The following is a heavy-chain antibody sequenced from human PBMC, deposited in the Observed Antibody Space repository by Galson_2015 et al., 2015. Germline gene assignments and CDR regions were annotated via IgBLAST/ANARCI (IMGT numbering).Heavy chain of an antibody. CDR3: AQCRSFPAPSAWHDVLTI. J-gene: IGHJ3*02. V-gene: IGHV5-51*01. CDR1: GYSFNTYW. D-gene: IGHD2-2*01. CDR2: IFPDDSDT. Sequence: QSGAEVKKPGESLMISCTASGYSFNTYWIGWVRQMPGRGLEWLGIIFPDDSDTRYSPSFEGQVTISADTSTNTAYLQGSSLKASASSIYYGAQCRSFPAPSAWHDVLTIWCRVTILSVSS.